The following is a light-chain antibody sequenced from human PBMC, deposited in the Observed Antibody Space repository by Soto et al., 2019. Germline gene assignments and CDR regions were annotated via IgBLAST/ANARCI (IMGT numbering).Light chain of an antibody. V-gene: IGLV2-14*01. J-gene: IGLJ1*01. CDR2: DVS. CDR1: SSDVGGYNY. CDR3: SSYTSSTTGV. Sequence: QSVLTQPASVSGSPGQSITISCTGTSSDVGGYNYVSWYQQHPGKAPKLMIYDVSNRPSGVSNRFSGSKSGNTASLTISGLQAEDEGEYYCSSYTSSTTGVFGSGTKVTVL.